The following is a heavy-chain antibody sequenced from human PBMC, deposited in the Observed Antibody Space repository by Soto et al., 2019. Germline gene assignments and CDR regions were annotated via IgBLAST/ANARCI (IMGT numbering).Heavy chain of an antibody. V-gene: IGHV1-8*01. D-gene: IGHD2-2*01. CDR1: GYTFTSYD. CDR2: MNPNSGNT. J-gene: IGHJ5*02. Sequence: ASVKVSCKASGYTFTSYDINWVRQATGQGLEWMGWMNPNSGNTGYAQKLQGRVTMTTDTSTSTAYMELRSLRSDDTAVYYCAREDCSSTSCYGYNWFDPRGQGTLVTVSS. CDR3: AREDCSSTSCYGYNWFDP.